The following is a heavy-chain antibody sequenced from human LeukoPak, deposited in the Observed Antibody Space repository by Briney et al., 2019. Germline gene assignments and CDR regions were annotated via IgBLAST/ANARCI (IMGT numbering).Heavy chain of an antibody. D-gene: IGHD6-13*01. CDR2: ISSSSSYI. Sequence: GGSLRHSCAASGFTFSSYSMNWVRQAPGKGLEWVSSISSSSSYIYYADSVKGRFTISRDNAKNSLYLQMNSLRAEDTAVYYCARGASAAAPGDAFDIWGQGTMVTVSS. J-gene: IGHJ3*02. V-gene: IGHV3-21*01. CDR3: ARGASAAAPGDAFDI. CDR1: GFTFSSYS.